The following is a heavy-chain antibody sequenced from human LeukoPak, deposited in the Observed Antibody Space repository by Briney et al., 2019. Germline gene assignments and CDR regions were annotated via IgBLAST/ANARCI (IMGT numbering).Heavy chain of an antibody. Sequence: RASVKVSCKASGYTFTSDYMHWVRQAPGQGLEWMGIINPSGGNTEYEQKFQGRITMTRDTSTSTVYMELSSLRSEDTAVYYCATLGGQQLAYYFDYWGQGTLVTVSS. V-gene: IGHV1-46*01. D-gene: IGHD3-16*01. CDR1: GYTFTSDY. J-gene: IGHJ4*02. CDR3: ATLGGQQLAYYFDY. CDR2: INPSGGNT.